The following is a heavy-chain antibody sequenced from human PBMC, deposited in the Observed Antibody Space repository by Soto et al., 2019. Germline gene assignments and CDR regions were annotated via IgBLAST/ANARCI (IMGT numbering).Heavy chain of an antibody. CDR3: WRGTVTSGRWFGP. CDR1: HATFTGYT. CDR2: ISSLNGNT. D-gene: IGHD4-17*01. V-gene: IGHV1-18*04. J-gene: IGHJ5*02. Sequence: ASVKVSSKTSHATFTGYTINWVRQPPGQGLEWLGWISSLNGNTYYARDFQGRLTMTTNTSATTAYMVLRRLRSDDTPAYFCWRGTVTSGRWFGPWGKGTLVTVSS.